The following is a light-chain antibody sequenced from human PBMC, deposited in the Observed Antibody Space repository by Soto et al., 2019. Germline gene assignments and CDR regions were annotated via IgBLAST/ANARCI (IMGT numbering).Light chain of an antibody. Sequence: DIQMTQSPSFLSASLGDRVTITCRASQTISSFLYWYQQRPGKAPKLLIYATSNLHSGVPSRFSGAGSGTDFTLTINSLQPEDFATYYCQQRYSTPYTLGQGTKL. J-gene: IGKJ2*01. CDR2: ATS. CDR3: QQRYSTPYT. V-gene: IGKV1-39*01. CDR1: QTISSF.